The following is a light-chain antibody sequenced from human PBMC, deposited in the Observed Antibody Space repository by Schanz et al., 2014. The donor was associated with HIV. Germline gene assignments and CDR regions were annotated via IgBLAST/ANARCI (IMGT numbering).Light chain of an antibody. CDR2: KNF. CDR3: AAWDDSLSGVV. Sequence: QSVMNQPPSASGTPGQRVTISCSGSSSNIGVNPVNWYQQVPGTAPKLLIYKNFQRPSGVPDRFSGSKSGTSASLAISGLRSEDEADYYCAAWDDSLSGVVFGGGTKLTVL. J-gene: IGLJ2*01. V-gene: IGLV1-47*01. CDR1: SSNIGVNP.